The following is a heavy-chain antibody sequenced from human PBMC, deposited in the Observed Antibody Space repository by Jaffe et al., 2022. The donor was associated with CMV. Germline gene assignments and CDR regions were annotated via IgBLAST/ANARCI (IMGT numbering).Heavy chain of an antibody. J-gene: IGHJ2*01. CDR1: GFTFSSYW. V-gene: IGHV3-74*01. CDR2: INSDGSST. D-gene: IGHD2-21*02. CDR3: ATLSLAYCGGDCYSRHWYFDL. Sequence: EVQLVESGGGLVQPGGSLRLSCAASGFTFSSYWMHWVRQAPGKGLVWVSRINSDGSSTSYADSVKGRFTISRDNAKNTLYLQMNSLRAEDTAVYYCATLSLAYCGGDCYSRHWYFDLWGRGTLVTVSS.